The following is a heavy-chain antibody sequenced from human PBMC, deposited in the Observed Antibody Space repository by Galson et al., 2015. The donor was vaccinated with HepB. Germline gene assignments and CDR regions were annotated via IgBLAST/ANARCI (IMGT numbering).Heavy chain of an antibody. D-gene: IGHD3-10*01. CDR2: IIPIFGTA. CDR3: ARGRMVRGVIITLYYMDV. V-gene: IGHV1-69*05. J-gene: IGHJ6*03. CDR1: GGTFSSYA. Sequence: SVKVSCKASGGTFSSYAISWVRQAPGQGLEWMGGIIPIFGTANYAQKFQGRVTITRDTSASTAYMELSSLRSEDTAVYYCARGRMVRGVIITLYYMDVWGKGTTVTVSS.